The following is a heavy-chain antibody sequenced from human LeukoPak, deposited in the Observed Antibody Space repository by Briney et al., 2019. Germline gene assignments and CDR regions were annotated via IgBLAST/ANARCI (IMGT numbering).Heavy chain of an antibody. V-gene: IGHV4-39*01. Sequence: PSETLSLTCTDSGGSISSSSYYWGWIRQAPGKGLELIGSIYYSGSTYYNPSLKSRVTISVDTSKNQFSLKLSSVTAADTAVYYCARHPSAQDYYDSSGYYWGWGQGTLVTVSS. D-gene: IGHD3-22*01. CDR1: GGSISSSSYY. J-gene: IGHJ4*02. CDR3: ARHPSAQDYYDSSGYYWG. CDR2: IYYSGST.